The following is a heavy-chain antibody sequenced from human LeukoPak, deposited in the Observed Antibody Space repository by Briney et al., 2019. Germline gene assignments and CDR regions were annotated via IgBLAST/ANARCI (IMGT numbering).Heavy chain of an antibody. D-gene: IGHD4-17*01. V-gene: IGHV3-30*04. J-gene: IGHJ4*02. CDR1: GFTFSSYA. CDR3: ARGSKSYGDYIRSRIHYFDY. Sequence: GGSLRLSCAASGFTFSSYAMHWVRQPPGKGLEWVAVISYDGSNKYYADSVKGRFTISRDNSKNTLYLQMNSLRAEDTAVYYCARGSKSYGDYIRSRIHYFDYWGQGTLVTVSS. CDR2: ISYDGSNK.